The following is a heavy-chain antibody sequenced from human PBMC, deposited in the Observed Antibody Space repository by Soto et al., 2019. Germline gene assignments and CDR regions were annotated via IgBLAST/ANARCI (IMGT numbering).Heavy chain of an antibody. CDR3: AALGDFSSTSCFDP. CDR2: INYSGST. J-gene: IGHJ5*02. CDR1: GDSISSYY. D-gene: IGHD2-2*01. Sequence: QVQLQESGPGLVKPSETLSLTCTVSGDSISSYYWTWIRQPPGKGLEWLGYINYSGSTKYNSFLKSRLTISLDTSKNHFPLQLSSVTAADTAVYYCAALGDFSSTSCFDPWGQGTLVTVFS. V-gene: IGHV4-59*01.